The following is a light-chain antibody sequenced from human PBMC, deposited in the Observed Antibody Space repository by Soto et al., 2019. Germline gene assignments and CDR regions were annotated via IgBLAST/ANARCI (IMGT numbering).Light chain of an antibody. Sequence: SVLTQPPSASGSPGQSVAISCTGTSSDVGGYNYVSWYQQHPGKAPKLMIYEVNKRPSGVPDRFSCSKSGNTASLTVSGLQAEDEADYYCSSYAGSSNVFGTGTKLTVL. V-gene: IGLV2-8*01. CDR1: SSDVGGYNY. J-gene: IGLJ1*01. CDR2: EVN. CDR3: SSYAGSSNV.